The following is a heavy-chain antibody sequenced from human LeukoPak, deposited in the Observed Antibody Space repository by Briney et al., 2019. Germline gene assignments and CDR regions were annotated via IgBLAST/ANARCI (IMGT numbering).Heavy chain of an antibody. J-gene: IGHJ5*02. CDR2: INPNSGGT. V-gene: IGHV1-2*02. CDR3: ARNRDIVVVPAARTGFDP. D-gene: IGHD2-2*01. Sequence: ASVKVSCKASGYTFTGYYMHWVRQAPGQGLEWMGWINPNSGGTNYAQKFQGRVTMTRDTSISTAYMELSRLRSGDTAAYYCARNRDIVVVPAARTGFDPWGQGTLVTVSS. CDR1: GYTFTGYY.